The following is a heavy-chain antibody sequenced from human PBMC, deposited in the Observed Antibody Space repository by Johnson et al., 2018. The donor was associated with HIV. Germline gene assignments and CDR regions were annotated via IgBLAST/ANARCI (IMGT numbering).Heavy chain of an antibody. CDR3: ARRSGYAFDI. J-gene: IGHJ3*02. V-gene: IGHV3-20*04. CDR1: GLTISDNY. CDR2: INWNGGST. D-gene: IGHD1-1*01. Sequence: VQLVESGGGLVQPGGSLRLSCAASGLTISDNYMSWVRQAPGKGLEWVSGINWNGGSTGYADSVKGRFTISRDNGKNSLSLQMNSLRVEDTAVYYCARRSGYAFDIWGQGTMVTVSS.